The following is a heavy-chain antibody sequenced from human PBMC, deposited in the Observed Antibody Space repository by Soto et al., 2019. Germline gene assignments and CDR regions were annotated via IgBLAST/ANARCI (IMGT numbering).Heavy chain of an antibody. J-gene: IGHJ4*02. CDR3: ASGGELSLRPFDY. V-gene: IGHV4-34*01. CDR1: GGSFSGYY. CDR2: INHSGST. D-gene: IGHD3-16*02. Sequence: SETLSLTCAVYGGSFSGYYWSWIRQPPGKGLEWIGEINHSGSTNYNPSLKSRVTISVDASKNQFSLKLSSVTAADTAVYYCASGGELSLRPFDYWGQGTLVTVSS.